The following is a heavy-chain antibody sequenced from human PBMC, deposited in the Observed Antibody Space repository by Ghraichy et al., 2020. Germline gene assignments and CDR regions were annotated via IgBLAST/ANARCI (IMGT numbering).Heavy chain of an antibody. CDR2: IKQDGSEK. CDR3: ARDAGTIVGATEFGYFDY. CDR1: GFTFSSYW. J-gene: IGHJ4*02. D-gene: IGHD1-26*01. V-gene: IGHV3-7*01. Sequence: GGSLRLSCAASGFTFSSYWMSWVRQAPGKGLEWVANIKQDGSEKYYVDSVKGRFTISRDNAKNSLYLQMNSLRAEDTAVYYCARDAGTIVGATEFGYFDYWGQGTLVTVSS.